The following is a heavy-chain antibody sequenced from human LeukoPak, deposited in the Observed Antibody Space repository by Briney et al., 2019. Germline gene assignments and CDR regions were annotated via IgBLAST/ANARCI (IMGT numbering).Heavy chain of an antibody. CDR2: ISGSGGST. J-gene: IGHJ4*02. D-gene: IGHD3-22*01. V-gene: IGHV3-23*01. Sequence: GGSLRLSCAASGFTFSSYAMSWVRQAPGKGLEWVSAISGSGGSTYYADSVKGRFTISRDNSKNTLYLQMNSLRTEDTAVYYCAKSGDSSGYYYQFDYWGQGTLVTVSS. CDR1: GFTFSSYA. CDR3: AKSGDSSGYYYQFDY.